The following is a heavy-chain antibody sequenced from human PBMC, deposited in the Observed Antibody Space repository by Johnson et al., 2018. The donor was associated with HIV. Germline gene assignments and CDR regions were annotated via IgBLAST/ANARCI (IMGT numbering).Heavy chain of an antibody. CDR1: GFTVSSYW. J-gene: IGHJ3*02. D-gene: IGHD5-24*01. CDR3: ARDEVEMATMGDAFDI. Sequence: QVQLVESGGGLIQPGGSLRLSCAASGFTVSSYWMHWVRQAPGKGLEWVALIWYDGREKDYADSVQGRFTISRDNSKHTLYLQMNSLRAEDTAVYYCARDEVEMATMGDAFDIWGQGTMVTVSS. V-gene: IGHV3-33*08. CDR2: IWYDGREK.